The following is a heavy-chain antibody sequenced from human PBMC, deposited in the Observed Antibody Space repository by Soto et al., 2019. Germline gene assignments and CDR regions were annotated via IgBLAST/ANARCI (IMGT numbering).Heavy chain of an antibody. V-gene: IGHV3-9*01. D-gene: IGHD1-26*01. CDR3: VRSSGSQPRAGWFDP. Sequence: EVQLVESGGGLAQPGWSRRLSWAASGFNFDDHAMHWVRQTPGTGLEWVSGISWNSVTINYADPIKGRFTISRDNAKRTLYLQMNNLRPADTAMYFCVRSSGSQPRAGWFDPWGQGTLVTVS. CDR1: GFNFDDHA. J-gene: IGHJ5*02. CDR2: ISWNSVTI.